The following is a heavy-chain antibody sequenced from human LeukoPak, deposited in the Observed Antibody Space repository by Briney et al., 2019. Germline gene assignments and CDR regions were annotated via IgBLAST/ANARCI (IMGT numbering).Heavy chain of an antibody. CDR3: ARDRGLYSNYPVMTDP. D-gene: IGHD4-11*01. CDR1: GGSLSRYSYY. Sequence: SETLSLTCTVSGGSLSRYSYYWIWLGQPAGRGRVWIGRIYTSGSTNYSPSLKSRVTISVDTTKNQFSLKLSSVTAADTAVYYCARDRGLYSNYPVMTDPWGQGTLVTVSS. V-gene: IGHV4-61*02. J-gene: IGHJ5*02. CDR2: IYTSGST.